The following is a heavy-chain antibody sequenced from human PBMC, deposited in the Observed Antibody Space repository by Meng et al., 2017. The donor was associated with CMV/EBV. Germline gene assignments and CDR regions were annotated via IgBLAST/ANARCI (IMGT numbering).Heavy chain of an antibody. V-gene: IGHV3-20*04. CDR1: GFTFDDYG. D-gene: IGHD3-3*01. J-gene: IGHJ6*02. Sequence: GESLKISCAASGFTFDDYGMSWVRQAPGKGLEWVSGINWNGGSTGYADSVKGRFTISRDNAKNSLYLQMNSLRAEDTAVYYCARDCRVTIFGSYYYGMDVWGQGTTVTVSS. CDR3: ARDCRVTIFGSYYYGMDV. CDR2: INWNGGST.